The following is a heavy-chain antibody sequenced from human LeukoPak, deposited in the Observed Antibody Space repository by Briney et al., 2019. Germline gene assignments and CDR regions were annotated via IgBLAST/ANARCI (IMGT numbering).Heavy chain of an antibody. J-gene: IGHJ4*02. V-gene: IGHV1-18*01. CDR2: ISAYNGNT. D-gene: IGHD4-23*01. CDR3: ARVSTVVTPSLGLCDY. Sequence: ASVKVSCKASGYTFTSYGISWVRQAPGQGLEWMGWISAYNGNTNYAQKLQGRVTMTTDTSTSTAYMELRSLRSDDTAVYHCARVSTVVTPSLGLCDYWGQGTLVTVSS. CDR1: GYTFTSYG.